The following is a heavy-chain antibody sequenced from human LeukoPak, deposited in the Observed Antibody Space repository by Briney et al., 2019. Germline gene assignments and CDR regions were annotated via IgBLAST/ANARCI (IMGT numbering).Heavy chain of an antibody. CDR3: SRENGAFSPFGY. V-gene: IGHV4-4*02. Sequence: SGTLSLTCGVSGGSITSTDWWSWVRQPPGQGLEWIGEVSLSGLTNYNPSLSSRIIMALDTSKNHLSLHLTSVTAADTAVYYCSRENGAFSPFGYWGQGYLVTVHS. CDR1: GGSITSTDW. CDR2: VSLSGLT. D-gene: IGHD2-8*01. J-gene: IGHJ4*02.